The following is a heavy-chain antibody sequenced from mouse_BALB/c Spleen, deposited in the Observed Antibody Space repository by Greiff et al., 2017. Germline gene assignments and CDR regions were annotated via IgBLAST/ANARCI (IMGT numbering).Heavy chain of an antibody. CDR2: INPSTGYT. V-gene: IGHV1-7*01. CDR3: ARSTPYAMDY. Sequence: QVHVKQSGAELAKPGASVKMSCKASGYTFTSYWMHWVKQRPGQGLEWIGYINPSTGYTEYNQKFKDKATLTADKSSSTAYMQLSSLTSEDSAVYYCARSTPYAMDYWGQGTSVTVSS. J-gene: IGHJ4*01. CDR1: GYTFTSYW.